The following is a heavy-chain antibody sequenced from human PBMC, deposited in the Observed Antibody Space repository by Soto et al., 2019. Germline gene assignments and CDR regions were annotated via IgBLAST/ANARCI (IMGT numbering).Heavy chain of an antibody. CDR3: AKDVSVIVPIEKLNLFYYYGMDV. D-gene: IGHD2-2*01. V-gene: IGHV3-30*18. Sequence: QGQLVQSGGGVVQPGRSLTLSCEASAFTFSRFAMHWVRQAPGKGLEWVALISFDGGKIFYTHSVKDRFTISRDNSKNTLFLQMNNLRAEDTAVYYCAKDVSVIVPIEKLNLFYYYGMDVWGQGTTVTVSS. CDR2: ISFDGGKI. J-gene: IGHJ6*02. CDR1: AFTFSRFA.